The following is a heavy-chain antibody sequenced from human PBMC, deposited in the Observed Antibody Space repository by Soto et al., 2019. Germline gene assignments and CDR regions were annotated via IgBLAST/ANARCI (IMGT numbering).Heavy chain of an antibody. Sequence: QVQLVQSGAEVKKPGSSVKVSCKASGGTFSNYPISWVRQAPGQGLEWMGGIIPIFGTVNYAQKFQGRVTITADESTSTADMALRSRRSEDTAVYYCARGNHRWLQLWYFDLWGRGTLVTVSS. V-gene: IGHV1-69*12. D-gene: IGHD5-12*01. CDR3: ARGNHRWLQLWYFDL. CDR1: GGTFSNYP. CDR2: IIPIFGTV. J-gene: IGHJ2*01.